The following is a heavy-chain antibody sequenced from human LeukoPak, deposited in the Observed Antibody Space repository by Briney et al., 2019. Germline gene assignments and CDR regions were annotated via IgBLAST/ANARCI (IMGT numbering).Heavy chain of an antibody. J-gene: IGHJ4*02. CDR1: GFMFNAYW. Sequence: GGSLRLSCTGSGFMFNAYWMTWVRKAPGKGLEWVANIKQDGSEKYYVDSVKGRFTISRDNAKNSLFLQMNSLRAEDTAVYYCARVRCSSNSCFPDYWGQGTLVTVSS. D-gene: IGHD2-2*01. V-gene: IGHV3-7*01. CDR2: IKQDGSEK. CDR3: ARVRCSSNSCFPDY.